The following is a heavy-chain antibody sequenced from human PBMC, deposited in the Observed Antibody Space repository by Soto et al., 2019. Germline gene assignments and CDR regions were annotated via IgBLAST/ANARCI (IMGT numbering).Heavy chain of an antibody. D-gene: IGHD5-18*01. CDR1: GGSISSYY. CDR2: IYYSGST. V-gene: IGHV4-59*01. J-gene: IGHJ4*02. Sequence: SETLSLTCTVSGGSISSYYWSWIRQPPGKGLEWIGYIYYSGSTNYNPSLKSRVTISVDTSKNQFSLKLSSVTAADTAVYYCARGRALVDTAMVLDYWGQGTMVTVPS. CDR3: ARGRALVDTAMVLDY.